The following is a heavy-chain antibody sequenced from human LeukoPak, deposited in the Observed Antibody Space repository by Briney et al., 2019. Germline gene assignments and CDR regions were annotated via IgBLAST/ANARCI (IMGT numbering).Heavy chain of an antibody. CDR2: ISWNSGSI. D-gene: IGHD3-10*01. J-gene: IGHJ4*02. V-gene: IGHV3-9*01. CDR1: GFTLDDYA. CDR3: AKGANYGSPNRYYFDY. Sequence: GRSLRLSCAASGFTLDDYAMHWVRQAPGKGLEWVSGISWNSGSIGYADSVRGRFTISRDNAENSLYLQINSLRAEDTALYYCAKGANYGSPNRYYFDYWGQGTLVTVSS.